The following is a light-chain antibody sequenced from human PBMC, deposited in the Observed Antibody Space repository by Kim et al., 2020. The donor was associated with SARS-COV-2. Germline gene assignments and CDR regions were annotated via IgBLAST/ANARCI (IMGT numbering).Light chain of an antibody. J-gene: IGLJ3*02. CDR1: SLRSYY. CDR2: GKN. CDR3: NSRDSSGNNLWV. Sequence: SSELTQDPAVYVALGQTVRITCQGDSLRSYYASWYQQKPGQAPVLVIYGKNNRTSGIPDRFSGSSSGNTASLTITGAQAEDEADYYCNSRDSSGNNLWVF. V-gene: IGLV3-19*01.